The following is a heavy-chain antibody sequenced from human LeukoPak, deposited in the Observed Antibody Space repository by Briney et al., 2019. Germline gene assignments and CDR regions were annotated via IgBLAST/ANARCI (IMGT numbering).Heavy chain of an antibody. D-gene: IGHD3-3*01. CDR3: ARGFWVYDFWSGYYRYLDY. Sequence: ASVKVSCKASGYTFTSYYMHWVRQAPGQGLEWMGIINPSGGSTSYAQKFQGRVTMTRDTSTSTVYMELSSLSSEDTAVYYCARGFWVYDFWSGYYRYLDYWGQGTLVTVSS. V-gene: IGHV1-46*01. CDR1: GYTFTSYY. CDR2: INPSGGST. J-gene: IGHJ4*02.